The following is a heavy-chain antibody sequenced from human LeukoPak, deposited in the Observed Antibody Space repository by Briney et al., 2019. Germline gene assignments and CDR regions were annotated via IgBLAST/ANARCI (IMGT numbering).Heavy chain of an antibody. CDR3: ARDRGYCSSTSCYGLFDY. CDR1: GFTFSSYS. J-gene: IGHJ4*02. Sequence: GGSLRLSCAASGFTFSSYSMNWVRQAPGKGLEWVSSISSSSSYIYYADSVKGRFTISRDNAKNSLYLQMNSLRAEDTAVYYCARDRGYCSSTSCYGLFDYWGQGTLVTVSS. D-gene: IGHD2-2*01. CDR2: ISSSSSYI. V-gene: IGHV3-21*01.